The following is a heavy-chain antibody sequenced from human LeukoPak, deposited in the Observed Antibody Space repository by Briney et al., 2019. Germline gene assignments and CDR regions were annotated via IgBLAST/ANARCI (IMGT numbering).Heavy chain of an antibody. V-gene: IGHV4-59*01. D-gene: IGHD1-26*01. CDR2: IYYSGST. J-gene: IGHJ5*02. CDR3: ARAIGREFDP. CDR1: GGSLSSYY. Sequence: SETLSLTCTVSGGSLSSYYWSWIRQPPGKGLEWIWYIYYSGSTNYNPSLQSRVTISVDTSKNQFSLKLSSVTAADTAVYYCARAIGREFDPWGQGTLVTVSS.